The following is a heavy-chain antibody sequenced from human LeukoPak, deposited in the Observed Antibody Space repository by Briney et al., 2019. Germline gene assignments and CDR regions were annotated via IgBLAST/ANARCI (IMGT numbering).Heavy chain of an antibody. CDR1: GGSFSGYY. CDR2: INHSGST. CDR3: ARGGDTAMVTWDH. V-gene: IGHV4-34*01. D-gene: IGHD5-18*01. Sequence: SETLSLTCAVYGGSFSGYYWSWIRQPPGKGLEWIGEINHSGSTNYNPSLKSRVTISVDTSKNQFSLKLSSVTAADTAVYYCARGGDTAMVTWDHWGQGTLVTVSS. J-gene: IGHJ4*02.